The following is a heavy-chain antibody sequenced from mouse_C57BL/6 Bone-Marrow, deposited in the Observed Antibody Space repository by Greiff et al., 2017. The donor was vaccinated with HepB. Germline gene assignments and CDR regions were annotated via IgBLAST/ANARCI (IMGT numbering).Heavy chain of an antibody. CDR3: ARHDWDAMDY. CDR1: GYSITSGYY. CDR2: ISYDGSN. D-gene: IGHD2-4*01. Sequence: ESGPGLVKPSQSLSLTCSVTGYSITSGYYWNWIRQFPGNKLEWMGYISYDGSNNYNPSLKNRISITRDTSKNQFFLKLNSVTTEDTATYYCARHDWDAMDYWGQGTSVTVSS. J-gene: IGHJ4*01. V-gene: IGHV3-6*01.